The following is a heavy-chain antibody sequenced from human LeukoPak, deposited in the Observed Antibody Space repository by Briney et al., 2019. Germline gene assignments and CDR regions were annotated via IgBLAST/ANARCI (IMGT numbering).Heavy chain of an antibody. V-gene: IGHV3-49*03. CDR1: GFTFGDYA. J-gene: IGHJ4*02. CDR3: TREDVAVAGRTDY. CDR2: IRSKAYGGTT. D-gene: IGHD6-19*01. Sequence: GGSLRLSCTASGFTFGDYAMSWFRQAPGKGLEWVGFIRSKAYGGTTEYAASVKGRFTISRDDSKSIAYLQMNSLKTEDTAVYYCTREDVAVAGRTDYWGQGTLVTVSS.